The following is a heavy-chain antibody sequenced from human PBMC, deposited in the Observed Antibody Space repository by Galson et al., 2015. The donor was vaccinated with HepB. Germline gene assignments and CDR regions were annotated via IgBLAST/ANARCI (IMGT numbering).Heavy chain of an antibody. D-gene: IGHD6-13*01. CDR2: ISAYNGNT. V-gene: IGHV1-18*04. CDR3: ASGKSKYSSSRRGAFDI. CDR1: GYTFTSYG. J-gene: IGHJ3*02. Sequence: SVKVSCKASGYTFTSYGISWVRQAPGQGLEWMGWISAYNGNTNYAQKLQGRVTMTTDTSTSTAYMELRSLRSDDTAVYYCASGKSKYSSSRRGAFDIWGQGTMVTVSP.